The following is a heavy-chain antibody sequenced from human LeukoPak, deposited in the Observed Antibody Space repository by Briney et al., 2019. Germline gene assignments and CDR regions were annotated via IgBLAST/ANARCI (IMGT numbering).Heavy chain of an antibody. CDR1: GGSISSYY. CDR3: ARVGRIYDILTGYHYYFDY. CDR2: IYYSGST. V-gene: IGHV4-59*01. D-gene: IGHD3-9*01. Sequence: PSETLCLTCTVSGGSISSYYWSWIRQPPGKGLEWIGYIYYSGSTNYNPSLKSRVTISVDTSKNQFSLKLSSVTAADTAVYYCARVGRIYDILTGYHYYFDYWGQGTLVTVSS. J-gene: IGHJ4*02.